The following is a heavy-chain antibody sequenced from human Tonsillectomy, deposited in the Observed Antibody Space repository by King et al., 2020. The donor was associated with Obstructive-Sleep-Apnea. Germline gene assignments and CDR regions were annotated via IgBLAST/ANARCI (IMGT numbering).Heavy chain of an antibody. J-gene: IGHJ6*02. V-gene: IGHV3-9*01. CDR3: VKGDYGSGQSGGDV. D-gene: IGHD3-10*01. Sequence: QLVQSGGGLVQPGRSLRLSCAVSGFTFDDYAMHWVRQAPGKCLEWVSGISWNSGTIGYVDSVKGRFTISRDNAKNSLYLKMNRLRAEDTALYYCVKGDYGSGQSGGDVWGQGTTVTVSS. CDR1: GFTFDDYA. CDR2: ISWNSGTI.